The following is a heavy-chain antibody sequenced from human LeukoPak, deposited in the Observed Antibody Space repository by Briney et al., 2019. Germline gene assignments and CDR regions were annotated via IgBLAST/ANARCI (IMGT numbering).Heavy chain of an antibody. D-gene: IGHD3-22*01. V-gene: IGHV3-21*01. Sequence: GGSLRLSCAASGFTFSSYSMNWVRQAPGKGLEWVSSISSSSSYIYYADSVKGRFTISRDNAKNSLYLQMNSLRAEDTAVYYCARDSLDYYDSSGYYYPDYWGQGTLVTVSS. CDR3: ARDSLDYYDSSGYYYPDY. CDR2: ISSSSSYI. J-gene: IGHJ4*02. CDR1: GFTFSSYS.